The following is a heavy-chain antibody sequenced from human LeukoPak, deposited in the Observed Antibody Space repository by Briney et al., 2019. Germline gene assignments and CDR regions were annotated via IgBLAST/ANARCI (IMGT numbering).Heavy chain of an antibody. J-gene: IGHJ4*02. CDR3: ARREWFGELYDY. CDR2: IYHSGTT. CDR1: GYSISSHYY. D-gene: IGHD3-10*01. Sequence: PSEALSLTCTVSGYSISSHYYWGWIRQPPGKGLEWIGNIYHSGTTYYNPSLKSRVTMSVDTSKNQFSLKLSSVTAADTAVYYCARREWFGELYDYWGQGTLVTVPS. V-gene: IGHV4-38-2*02.